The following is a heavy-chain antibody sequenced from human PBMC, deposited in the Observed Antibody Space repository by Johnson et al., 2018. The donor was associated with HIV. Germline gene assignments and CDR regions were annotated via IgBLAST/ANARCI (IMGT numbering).Heavy chain of an antibody. D-gene: IGHD1-26*01. Sequence: VQLVESGGGVVQPGGSLRLSCAASGFTFSSYGMHWVRQAPGKGLEWVAFIRYDGSNKYYADSVKGRFTISRDNSKNTLYLQMNSLRAEDTAVYYCAKGGQWELLAAFDIWGQGTMVTVSS. CDR3: AKGGQWELLAAFDI. CDR2: IRYDGSNK. V-gene: IGHV3-30*02. CDR1: GFTFSSYG. J-gene: IGHJ3*02.